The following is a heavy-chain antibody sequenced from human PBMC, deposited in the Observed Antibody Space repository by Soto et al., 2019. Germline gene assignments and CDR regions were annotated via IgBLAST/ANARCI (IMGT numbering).Heavy chain of an antibody. CDR2: ITPFNGNT. Sequence: QIQLVQSGPESKKPGASVKVSCQTSGYNFISYGLSWVRQAPGQGLEWMGWITPFNGNTNYPQRFRGKITMTTDTAPTQAYWEAPNLKSDDTPVYSCGRGYSSFPDTWGKGTLVTVSS. V-gene: IGHV1-18*04. CDR1: GYNFISYG. D-gene: IGHD4-4*01. J-gene: IGHJ5*02. CDR3: GRGYSSFPDT.